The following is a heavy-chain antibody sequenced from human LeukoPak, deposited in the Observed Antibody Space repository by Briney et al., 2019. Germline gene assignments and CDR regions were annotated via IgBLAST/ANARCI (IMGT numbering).Heavy chain of an antibody. J-gene: IGHJ4*02. D-gene: IGHD6-19*01. V-gene: IGHV4-39*07. CDR3: ARDRAVSGWYPFDY. CDR2: IYYSGST. Sequence: SETLSLTCTVSDGSISSSSYYWGWIRQPPGKGLEWIGSIYYSGSTYYNPSLKSRVTISVDTSKNQFSLKLSSVTAADTAVYYCARDRAVSGWYPFDYWGQGTLVTVSS. CDR1: DGSISSSSYY.